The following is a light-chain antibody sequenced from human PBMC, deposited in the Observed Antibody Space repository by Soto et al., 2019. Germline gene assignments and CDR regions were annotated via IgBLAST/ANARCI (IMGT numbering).Light chain of an antibody. V-gene: IGKV3-15*01. J-gene: IGKJ4*01. CDR1: QSVRSN. Sequence: EIVMTQSPATLSVSPGERATLSCRASQSVRSNLAWYQLKPGQAPRLLIIGASTRATAIPARFSGSGSGTEFTLTISSLQSEDFVAYYCQQYQDWPPLTFGGGTKVEIK. CDR3: QQYQDWPPLT. CDR2: GAS.